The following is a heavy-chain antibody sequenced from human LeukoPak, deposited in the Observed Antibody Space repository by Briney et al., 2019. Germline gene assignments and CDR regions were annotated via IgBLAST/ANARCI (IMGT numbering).Heavy chain of an antibody. V-gene: IGHV3-23*01. J-gene: IGHJ4*02. CDR3: AIASSGSYGNFDY. Sequence: GGSLRLSCTASGFTFSSYAMSWVRQAPGEGLEWVSAIIGSGGSTHYADSVKGRVTISRDNSQNTLYLQMNSLRAEDTAIYYWAIASSGSYGNFDYWGQGTLVTVSS. D-gene: IGHD1-26*01. CDR2: IIGSGGST. CDR1: GFTFSSYA.